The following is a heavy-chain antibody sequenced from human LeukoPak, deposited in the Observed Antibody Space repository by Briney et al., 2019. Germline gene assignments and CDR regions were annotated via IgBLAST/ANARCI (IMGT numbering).Heavy chain of an antibody. CDR1: GGSISSGGYY. J-gene: IGHJ3*02. D-gene: IGHD2-21*01. Sequence: SQTLSLTCTVSGGSISSGGYYWSWIRQHPGKGLEWIGYIYYSGSTYYNPSLKSRVTISVDTSKNQFSLKLSSVTAADTAVYYCARHISGGSHAFDIWGQGTMVSVSS. CDR2: IYYSGST. CDR3: ARHISGGSHAFDI. V-gene: IGHV4-31*03.